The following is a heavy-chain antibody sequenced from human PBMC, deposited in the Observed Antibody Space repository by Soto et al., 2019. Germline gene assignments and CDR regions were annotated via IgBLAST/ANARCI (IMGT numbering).Heavy chain of an antibody. CDR3: VSDYFDFWSGSRPEYYSHYYGMEV. V-gene: IGHV1-18*01. CDR1: GYTFSSYG. D-gene: IGHD3-3*01. Sequence: QVQLVQSGAEVKKPGASVNISCKASGYTFSSYGLSWVRQAPGQGLEWMGWISRNNGNTHYVQKFQGRVTMTTDTSTGTANMELRRLRSDDTAVYYCVSDYFDFWSGSRPEYYSHYYGMEVWGQGTTVTVSS. CDR2: ISRNNGNT. J-gene: IGHJ6*02.